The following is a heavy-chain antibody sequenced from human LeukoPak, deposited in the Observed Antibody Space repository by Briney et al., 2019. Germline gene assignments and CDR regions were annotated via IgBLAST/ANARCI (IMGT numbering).Heavy chain of an antibody. CDR1: GFTFSSYV. D-gene: IGHD5-24*01. J-gene: IGHJ4*02. CDR3: ANGGEMATIDY. CDR2: ISDSGGGT. V-gene: IGHV3-23*01. Sequence: PGGSLRLSCAASGFTFSSYVMNWVRQAPGKGLEWVSGISDSGGGTYYADSVKGRFTISRDNSKNTLYLQMNSLRAEDTAVYYCANGGEMATIDYWGQGTLVTVSS.